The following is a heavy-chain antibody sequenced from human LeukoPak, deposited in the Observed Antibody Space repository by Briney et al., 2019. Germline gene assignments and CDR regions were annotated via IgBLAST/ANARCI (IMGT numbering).Heavy chain of an antibody. CDR2: INPSGGST. D-gene: IGHD3-22*01. V-gene: IGHV1-46*01. Sequence: GASVKVSCKASGYTFTSYYMHWVRQAPGQGLEWMGIINPSGGSTSYAQEFQGRVTMTRDTSTSTVYMELSSLRSEDTAVYYCARDPHYYDSSGYIPFDYWGQGTLVTVSS. J-gene: IGHJ4*02. CDR1: GYTFTSYY. CDR3: ARDPHYYDSSGYIPFDY.